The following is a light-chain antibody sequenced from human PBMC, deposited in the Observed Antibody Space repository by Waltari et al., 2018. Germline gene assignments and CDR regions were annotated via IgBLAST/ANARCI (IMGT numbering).Light chain of an antibody. CDR1: SSDVGRYKL. CDR2: EVN. V-gene: IGLV2-23*02. J-gene: IGLJ3*02. Sequence: QSALSQPASVSGSPGQSITIPCTGTSSDVGRYKLVSWDQQHPGKAPKLIIFEVNKRPSGVSNRFSGSKSGNTASLTISGLQPEDEADYYCCSYASDITLVFGGGTKLTVL. CDR3: CSYASDITLV.